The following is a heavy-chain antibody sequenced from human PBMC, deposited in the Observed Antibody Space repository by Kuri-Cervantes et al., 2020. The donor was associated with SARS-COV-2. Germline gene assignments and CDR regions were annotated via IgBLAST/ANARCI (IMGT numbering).Heavy chain of an antibody. CDR1: GASISSSTYY. Sequence: GSLRLSCTVSGASISSSTYYWGWIRQSPGKGLEWLGSIYESGDTYYSSSLKSRLRLSVDTSKNQFSLKRSSVTAADTAVYYCARRLEYANAFDIWGQGTMVTVSS. J-gene: IGHJ3*02. V-gene: IGHV4-39*01. CDR3: ARRLEYANAFDI. CDR2: IYESGDT. D-gene: IGHD2-2*01.